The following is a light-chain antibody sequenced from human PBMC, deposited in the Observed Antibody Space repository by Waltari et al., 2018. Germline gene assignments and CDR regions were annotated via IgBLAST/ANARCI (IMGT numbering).Light chain of an antibody. CDR3: CSYTTTTTVV. J-gene: IGLJ3*02. CDR1: SSDVGGYNF. V-gene: IGLV2-14*01. CDR2: EVT. Sequence: QSALTQPAPVSGSPGQSITISCTGTSSDVGGYNFVSWYQQHPGKAPKLMIYEVTNRPSGVSNRFSGSKSGNTASLTISGLLAEDEADYYCCSYTTTTTVVFGGGTKLTVL.